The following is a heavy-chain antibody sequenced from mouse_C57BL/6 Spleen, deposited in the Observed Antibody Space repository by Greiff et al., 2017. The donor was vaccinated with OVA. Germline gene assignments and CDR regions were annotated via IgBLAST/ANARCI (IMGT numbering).Heavy chain of an antibody. Sequence: VQLKESGAELVRPGASVTLSCTASGFNIKDDYMHWVKQRPEQGLEWIGWIDPENGDTEYASKFQGKATITADTSSNTAYLQLSSLTSEDTAVYYCTTDKLRVGFAYWGQGTLVTVSA. D-gene: IGHD1-1*01. CDR2: IDPENGDT. CDR3: TTDKLRVGFAY. CDR1: GFNIKDDY. J-gene: IGHJ3*01. V-gene: IGHV14-4*01.